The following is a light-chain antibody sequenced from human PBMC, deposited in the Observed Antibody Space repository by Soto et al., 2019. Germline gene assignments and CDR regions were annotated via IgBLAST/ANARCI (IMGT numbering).Light chain of an antibody. J-gene: IGKJ3*01. Sequence: DIQMTQSPSSLSASVGDRVTITCQASQDIRKFLNWYQQKPGKAPKLLIYDASNLETGVPSRFSGSGTGTYYTLTISSLQPEDIATYFCQHYDDIPRTFGPGTKVDIK. V-gene: IGKV1-33*01. CDR3: QHYDDIPRT. CDR2: DAS. CDR1: QDIRKF.